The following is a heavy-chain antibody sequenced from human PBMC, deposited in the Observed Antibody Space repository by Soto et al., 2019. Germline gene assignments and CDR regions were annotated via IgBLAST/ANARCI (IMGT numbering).Heavy chain of an antibody. J-gene: IGHJ6*02. CDR1: GFTFSRYA. D-gene: IGHD3-10*01. Sequence: HLGGSLRLSCSASGFTFSRYAMNWVRQAPGRGLQWISGISVSGDNTSYVESVRGRFTVYRDNSKNTLYLQMNNLRAEDTALYYCAKDGKMRTKVWFPAGYGMDVWGQGTTVTVSS. CDR3: AKDGKMRTKVWFPAGYGMDV. V-gene: IGHV3-23*01. CDR2: ISVSGDNT.